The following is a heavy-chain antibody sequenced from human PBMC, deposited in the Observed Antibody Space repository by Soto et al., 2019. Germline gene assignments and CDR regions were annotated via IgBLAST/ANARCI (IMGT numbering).Heavy chain of an antibody. V-gene: IGHV3-30-3*01. Sequence: PGGSLRLSCVASGFTFSSYAMHWVRQAPGKGLEWVAVISYDGSHKYYADSVKGRFTISRDNSKNTLYLQMNSLRAEDTAVYYCARTHYGSGSYHFDYWGQGTQVTVSS. CDR1: GFTFSSYA. D-gene: IGHD3-10*01. CDR2: ISYDGSHK. J-gene: IGHJ4*02. CDR3: ARTHYGSGSYHFDY.